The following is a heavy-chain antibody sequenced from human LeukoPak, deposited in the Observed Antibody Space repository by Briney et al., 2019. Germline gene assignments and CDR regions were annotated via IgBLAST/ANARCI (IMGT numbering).Heavy chain of an antibody. J-gene: IGHJ4*02. CDR1: GFTFSTYW. V-gene: IGHV3-74*01. CDR2: VNTAGSST. CDR3: VGGMGGHSDY. D-gene: IGHD3-16*01. Sequence: SGGSLRLSCAASGFTFSTYWMHWVRQAPGKGLVWVSRVNTAGSSTSYADSVKGRFTISRDNAKNTLYLQMNSLRAEDTAMYYCVGGMGGHSDYWGQGTLVTVSS.